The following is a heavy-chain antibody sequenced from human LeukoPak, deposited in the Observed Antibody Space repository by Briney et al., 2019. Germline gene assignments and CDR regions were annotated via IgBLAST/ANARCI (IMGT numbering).Heavy chain of an antibody. CDR2: IYYSGCT. Sequence: PSETLSLTCTVSGGSISSSSYYWGWIRQPPGKGLEWIGSIYYSGCTYYNPSLKSRVTISVDTSKNQFSLKLSSVTAADTAVYYCATTSYYYDSPDYWGQGTLVTVSS. V-gene: IGHV4-39*01. CDR3: ATTSYYYDSPDY. D-gene: IGHD3-22*01. CDR1: GGSISSSSYY. J-gene: IGHJ4*02.